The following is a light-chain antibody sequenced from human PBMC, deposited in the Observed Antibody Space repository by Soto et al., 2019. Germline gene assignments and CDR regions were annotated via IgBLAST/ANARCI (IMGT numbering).Light chain of an antibody. CDR2: DNN. CDR1: TSNIGTNY. J-gene: IGLJ2*01. Sequence: QSVLTQPPSVSAAPGQKVTISCSGSTSNIGTNYVSWYQQLPGTAPKLLIYDNNNRPSGIPDRFSGSKSGTSATLGITGLQTGDEADYYCGTWDSSLSAGGVVFGGGT. CDR3: GTWDSSLSAGGVV. V-gene: IGLV1-51*01.